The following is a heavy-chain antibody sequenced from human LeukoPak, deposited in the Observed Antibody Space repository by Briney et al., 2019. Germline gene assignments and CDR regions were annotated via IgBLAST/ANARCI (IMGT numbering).Heavy chain of an antibody. CDR1: GFTFDDYA. Sequence: GGSLRLSCAASGFTFDDYAMHWVRQTPGKGLEWVSGISWNSGSIGYADSVKGRFTISRDNAKNSLFLQMNFLRAEDTALYFCAQGRRFDWLLFVFDIWGQGTMVTVSS. V-gene: IGHV3-9*01. J-gene: IGHJ3*02. CDR2: ISWNSGSI. D-gene: IGHD3-9*01. CDR3: AQGRRFDWLLFVFDI.